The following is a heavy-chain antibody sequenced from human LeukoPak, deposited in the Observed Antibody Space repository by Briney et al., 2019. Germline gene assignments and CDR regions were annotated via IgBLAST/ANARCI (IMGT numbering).Heavy chain of an antibody. CDR1: GYTFTGYY. CDR3: ARVGYSSGWYLYDYYYYMDV. D-gene: IGHD6-19*01. J-gene: IGHJ6*03. V-gene: IGHV1-2*02. Sequence: ASVKVSCKASGYTFTGYYMHWMRQAPGQGLEWMGWINPNSGGTNYAQKLQGRVTMTTDTSTSTAYMELRSLRSDDTAVYYCARVGYSSGWYLYDYYYYMDVWGKGTTVTVSS. CDR2: INPNSGGT.